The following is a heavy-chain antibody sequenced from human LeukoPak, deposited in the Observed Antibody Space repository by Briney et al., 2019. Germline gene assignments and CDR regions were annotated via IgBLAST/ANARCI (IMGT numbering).Heavy chain of an antibody. V-gene: IGHV1-69*13. CDR1: GATFDNYA. J-gene: IGHJ5*02. CDR3: AAGVAASVKFGWFDP. D-gene: IGHD3-10*01. CDR2: IVPMYGTT. Sequence: GASVKVSCKASGATFDNYAISWVRQAPGQGLEWMGGIVPMYGTTTYAQKFQARVTLTADESTSTVYMELRSLRYDDRAVYYCAAGVAASVKFGWFDPWGPGTLVTVSS.